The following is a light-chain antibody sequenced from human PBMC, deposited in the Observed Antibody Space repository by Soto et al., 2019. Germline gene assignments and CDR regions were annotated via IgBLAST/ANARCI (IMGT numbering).Light chain of an antibody. CDR2: YDD. CDR1: SSNIGNNA. J-gene: IGLJ2*01. Sequence: QSVLTQPPSVSEAPRQRVTIACSGSSSNIGNNAVNWYQQLPGKAPKLLIYYDDLLPSGVSDRFSGSKSGTSASLAISGLQSEDEAEYYCAAWDDSLNGRVFGGGTKVTVL. V-gene: IGLV1-36*01. CDR3: AAWDDSLNGRV.